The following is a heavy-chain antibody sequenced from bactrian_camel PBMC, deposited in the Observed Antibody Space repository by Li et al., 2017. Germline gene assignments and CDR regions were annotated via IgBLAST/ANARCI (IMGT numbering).Heavy chain of an antibody. J-gene: IGHJ6*01. CDR1: GFTFSSYG. CDR3: AGGPVDSGY. CDR2: IADTST. Sequence: QVQLVESGGGLVQPGGSLKLSCAASGFTFSSYGMNWVRQAPGKGLEWVSSIADTSTYYANSVKGRFTISRDNAKNTLYLQMNDLKPEDTAVYYCAGGPVDSGYWGQGTQVTVS. V-gene: IGHV3S6*01. D-gene: IGHD2*01.